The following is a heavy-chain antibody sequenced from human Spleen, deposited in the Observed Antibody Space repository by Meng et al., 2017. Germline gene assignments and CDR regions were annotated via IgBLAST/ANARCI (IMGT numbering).Heavy chain of an antibody. CDR2: INHSGST. Sequence: QVHRMGAGPGRVEPSGNLSLTCVVSGGSFSDYYWSWIRQPPGKGLEWIGEINHSGSTNYNPSLESRATISVDTSQNNLSLKLSSVTAADSAVYYCARGPTTMAHDFDYWGQGTLVTVSS. D-gene: IGHD4-11*01. J-gene: IGHJ4*02. V-gene: IGHV4-34*01. CDR3: ARGPTTMAHDFDY. CDR1: GGSFSDYY.